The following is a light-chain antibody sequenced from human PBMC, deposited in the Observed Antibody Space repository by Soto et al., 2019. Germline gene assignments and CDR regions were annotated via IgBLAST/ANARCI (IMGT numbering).Light chain of an antibody. V-gene: IGLV2-14*01. CDR3: SSYTSSSTLV. CDR1: SSDVGGHNH. CDR2: DVS. J-gene: IGLJ2*01. Sequence: QSVLTQPASVSGSPGQSITISCTGTSSDVGGHNHVSWYQQHPGKAPKLMIYDVSNRPSGVSNRFSASKSANTASLTISGLQAVDEADYYCSSYTSSSTLVFGGGTKVTVL.